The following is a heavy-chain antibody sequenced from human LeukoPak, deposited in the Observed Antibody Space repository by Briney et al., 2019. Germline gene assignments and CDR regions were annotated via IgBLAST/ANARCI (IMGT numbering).Heavy chain of an antibody. J-gene: IGHJ4*02. V-gene: IGHV4-4*09. CDR1: LGSISSYY. CDR3: ARHGYLTIFYLE. D-gene: IGHD3-9*01. CDR2: IHTSGST. Sequence: PSETLSLTRTDSLGSISSYYRSWLRQPPRKGLEWIWYIHTSGSTNYNPSLKSRVTISVDTSKIQLSLKLRSVTAADTVVYYCARHGYLTIFYLEWGEGTLVTVSS.